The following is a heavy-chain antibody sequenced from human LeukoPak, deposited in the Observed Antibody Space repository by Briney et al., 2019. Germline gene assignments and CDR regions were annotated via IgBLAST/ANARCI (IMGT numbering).Heavy chain of an antibody. V-gene: IGHV1-8*01. J-gene: IGHJ1*01. CDR1: VYTVTSCD. CDR3: ARGLRASSRREYFQD. D-gene: IGHD2-2*01. Sequence: ASVKLSCKSAVYTVTSCDINWSRQATGQGHEWMGWMNPNSSNTGYAQKSHGRVTMPRTTSLSTAYMQLSSLRSEDPAVYYCARGLRASSRREYFQDWGQGTLVTVSS. CDR2: MNPNSSNT.